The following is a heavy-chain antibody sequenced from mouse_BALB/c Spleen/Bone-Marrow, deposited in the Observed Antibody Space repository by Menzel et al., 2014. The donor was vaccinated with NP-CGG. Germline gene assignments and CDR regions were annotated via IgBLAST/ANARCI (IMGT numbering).Heavy chain of an antibody. Sequence: DLVKPGASVKLSCKASGYTFTSYWINWIKQRPGQGLEWIGRIAPGSGSTCYNKMFKGKAILTVDTSSSTAYIQLSSLSSEDSAVYFCAYYRYDVNYWGQGTTLTVSS. D-gene: IGHD2-14*01. V-gene: IGHV1S41*01. J-gene: IGHJ2*01. CDR2: IAPGSGST. CDR3: AYYRYDVNY. CDR1: GYTFTSYW.